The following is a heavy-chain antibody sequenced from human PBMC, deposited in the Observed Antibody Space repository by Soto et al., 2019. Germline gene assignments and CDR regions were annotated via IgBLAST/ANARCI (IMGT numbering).Heavy chain of an antibody. J-gene: IGHJ5*02. Sequence: ASVKVSCKASGYTFTSYAMHWVRQAPGQRLEWMGWINAGNGNTKYSQKFQGRVTITRDTSASTAYMELSSLRSEDTAVYYCAREDRGYSALNWFDPWGQGTLVTVSS. CDR3: AREDRGYSALNWFDP. CDR1: GYTFTSYA. D-gene: IGHD5-12*01. V-gene: IGHV1-3*01. CDR2: INAGNGNT.